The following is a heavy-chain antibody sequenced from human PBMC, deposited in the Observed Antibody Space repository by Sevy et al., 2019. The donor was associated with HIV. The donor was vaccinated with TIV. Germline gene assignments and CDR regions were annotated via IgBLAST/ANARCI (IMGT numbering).Heavy chain of an antibody. V-gene: IGHV3-15*07. CDR2: IKSKGGGGTI. CDR1: GFTFTNAW. D-gene: IGHD3-10*01. Sequence: GGSLRLSCAASGFTFTNAWMNWVRQAPGKGLEWVGRIKSKGGGGTIDYAAPVKGRFSISRQDSKNTLYLQMNSLKIEDTALYYCTGDHDYYYGMNVWGQGTTVTVSS. CDR3: TGDHDYYYGMNV. J-gene: IGHJ6*02.